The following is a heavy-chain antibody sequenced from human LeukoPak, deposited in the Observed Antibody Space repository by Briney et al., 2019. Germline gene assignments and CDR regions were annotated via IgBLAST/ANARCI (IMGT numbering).Heavy chain of an antibody. CDR3: AKGVGSSPYDAFDI. J-gene: IGHJ3*02. Sequence: GGSLRLSCAASGFTFSSYAMSWVCQAPGKGLEWVSTISGSGGSTYYADSVKGRFTISRDNSKNTLYVQMNSLRAEDTAEYYCAKGVGSSPYDAFDIWGQGTMVTVSS. CDR2: ISGSGGST. D-gene: IGHD6-13*01. V-gene: IGHV3-23*01. CDR1: GFTFSSYA.